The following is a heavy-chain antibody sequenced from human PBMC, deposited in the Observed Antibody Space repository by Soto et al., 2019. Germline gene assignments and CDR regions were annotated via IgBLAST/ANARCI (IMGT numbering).Heavy chain of an antibody. CDR1: GFTFSSYA. V-gene: IGHV3-23*01. J-gene: IGHJ3*01. Sequence: EVQLLESGGGLVQPGGSLRLSCAASGFTFSSYAMSWVRQAPGKGLEWVSAISGSGGSTYYADSVKGRFTISRDNSKNTLYLKRNSLRAEDTAVYYCATGGYCSGGSCDAFDLWGQGTMVTVSS. CDR3: ATGGYCSGGSCDAFDL. CDR2: ISGSGGST. D-gene: IGHD2-15*01.